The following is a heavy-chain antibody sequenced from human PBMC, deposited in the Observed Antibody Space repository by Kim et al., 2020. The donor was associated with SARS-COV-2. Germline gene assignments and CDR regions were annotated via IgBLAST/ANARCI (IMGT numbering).Heavy chain of an antibody. J-gene: IGHJ4*02. CDR3: ARVGSGGNYFDSPDY. Sequence: GGSLRLSCAASGFTFSSYAMHWVRQAPGKGLDWVAVISYVGSDKYYADSVKGRFTISRDNSKNTLYLQMNSLRVEDTAMYYCARVGSGGNYFDSPDYWGQGTLVTVSS. V-gene: IGHV3-30*04. CDR2: ISYVGSDK. CDR1: GFTFSSYA. D-gene: IGHD3-22*01.